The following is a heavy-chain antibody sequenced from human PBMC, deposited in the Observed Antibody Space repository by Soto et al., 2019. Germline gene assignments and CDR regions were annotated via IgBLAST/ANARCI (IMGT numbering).Heavy chain of an antibody. V-gene: IGHV3-23*01. J-gene: IGHJ4*02. Sequence: EVKLLESGGALVQPGGSLRLSCEASGFNFIDHDMSWVRQAPGKGLEWVSSITVGGAQKDYGQSVKGRFTVSRDNSNHTLFLEMACLQGQGPAISYCARMAGGGWQRFFDYWGQGTVVTVSS. CDR2: ITVGGAQK. CDR3: ARMAGGGWQRFFDY. CDR1: GFNFIDHD. D-gene: IGHD5-12*01.